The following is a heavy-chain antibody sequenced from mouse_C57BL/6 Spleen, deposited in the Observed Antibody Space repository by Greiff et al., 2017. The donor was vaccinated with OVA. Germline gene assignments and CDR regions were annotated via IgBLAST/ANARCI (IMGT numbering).Heavy chain of an antibody. Sequence: QVQLKESGAELVKPGASVKISCKASGYAFSSSWMNWVKQRPGKGLEWIGQIYPGDGDTNYNGKFKGKATLTADKSSSTAYMQLSSLTSEDSAVYFCARGLYGSSPLDYWGQGTTLTVSS. V-gene: IGHV1-80*01. CDR2: IYPGDGDT. D-gene: IGHD1-1*01. CDR3: ARGLYGSSPLDY. J-gene: IGHJ2*01. CDR1: GYAFSSSW.